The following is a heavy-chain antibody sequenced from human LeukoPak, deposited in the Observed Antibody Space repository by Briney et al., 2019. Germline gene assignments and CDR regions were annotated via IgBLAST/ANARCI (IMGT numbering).Heavy chain of an antibody. Sequence: SETLSLTCAVYGGSFSGYYWSWIRQPPGKGLEWIGNVYHIGTTSYNSSLKSRVSISVDTSKNQFSLEMASVTPEDTALYYCARNTTSSPWFDPWGQGTLVIVSS. CDR2: VYHIGTT. CDR3: ARNTTSSPWFDP. J-gene: IGHJ5*02. CDR1: GGSFSGYY. D-gene: IGHD6-6*01. V-gene: IGHV4-4*09.